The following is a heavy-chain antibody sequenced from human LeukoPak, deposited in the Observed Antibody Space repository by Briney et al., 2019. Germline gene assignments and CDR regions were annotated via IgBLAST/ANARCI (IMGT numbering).Heavy chain of an antibody. J-gene: IGHJ4*02. CDR1: GFTFSSYA. CDR3: AGPSSGSSYYFDY. Sequence: GGSLRLSCAASGFTFSSYAMHWVRQAPGKGLEWVAVISYDGSNKYYADSVKGRFTISRDNSKNTLYLQMNSLRAEDTAVYYCAGPSSGSSYYFDYWGQGTLVTVSS. D-gene: IGHD1-26*01. CDR2: ISYDGSNK. V-gene: IGHV3-30-3*01.